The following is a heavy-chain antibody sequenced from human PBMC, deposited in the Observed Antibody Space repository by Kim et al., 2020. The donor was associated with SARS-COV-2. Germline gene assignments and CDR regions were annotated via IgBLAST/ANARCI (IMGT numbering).Heavy chain of an antibody. D-gene: IGHD2-2*02. CDR1: GYTFTSYA. CDR3: ARVAWTTLYHYYYYGMDV. V-gene: IGHV7-4-1*02. Sequence: ASVKVSCKASGYTFTSYAMNWVRQAPGQGLEWMGWINTNTGNPTYAQGFTGRFVFSLDTSVSTAYLQISSLKAEDTAVYYCARVAWTTLYHYYYYGMDVWGQETTLPASS. J-gene: IGHJ6*02. CDR2: INTNTGNP.